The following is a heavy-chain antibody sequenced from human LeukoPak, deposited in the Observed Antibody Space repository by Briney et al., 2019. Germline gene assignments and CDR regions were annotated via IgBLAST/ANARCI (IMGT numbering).Heavy chain of an antibody. Sequence: KPGASVKVSCKASGYTFTDYYIHWVRQAPGQGLEWMAFIYPKSGESKYAQKFQGRVTMTRDTSITTAYMELTRLTSDDTAVYSCATIEGGAGTDWGQGTLVTVSS. CDR2: IYPKSGES. J-gene: IGHJ4*02. CDR3: ATIEGGAGTD. CDR1: GYTFTDYY. V-gene: IGHV1-2*02. D-gene: IGHD6-19*01.